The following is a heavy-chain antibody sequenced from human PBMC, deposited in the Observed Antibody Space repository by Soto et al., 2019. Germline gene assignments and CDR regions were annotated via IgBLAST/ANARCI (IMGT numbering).Heavy chain of an antibody. Sequence: QVQLVESGGGVVQPGRSLRLSCAASGFTFSSYGMHWVRQAPGKGLEWVAVISYDGSNKYYADSVKGRFTISRDNSKNTLYLQMNSLRAEDTAVYYCAKSYGSGSCQGYYFDYWGQGTLVTVSS. CDR3: AKSYGSGSCQGYYFDY. CDR1: GFTFSSYG. D-gene: IGHD3-10*01. J-gene: IGHJ4*02. CDR2: ISYDGSNK. V-gene: IGHV3-30*18.